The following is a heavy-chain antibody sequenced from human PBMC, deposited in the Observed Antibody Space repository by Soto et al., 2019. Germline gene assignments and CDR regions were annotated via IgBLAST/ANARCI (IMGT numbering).Heavy chain of an antibody. V-gene: IGHV3-33*01. Sequence: GGSLRLSCAASGFTFSSYGMHWVRQAPGKGLEWVAVIWYDGSNKYYADSVKGRFTISRDNSKNTLYLQMNSLRAEDTAVYYCARDSRGDYYDSSGSEPQFDYWGQGTLVTVSS. CDR2: IWYDGSNK. CDR3: ARDSRGDYYDSSGSEPQFDY. D-gene: IGHD3-22*01. J-gene: IGHJ4*02. CDR1: GFTFSSYG.